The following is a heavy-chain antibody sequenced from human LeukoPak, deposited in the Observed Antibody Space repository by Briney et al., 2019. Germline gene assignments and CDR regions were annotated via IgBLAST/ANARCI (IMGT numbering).Heavy chain of an antibody. CDR2: MNPNSGNT. V-gene: IGHV1-8*01. Sequence: ASVKVSCKASGYTFTSYDINWVRQATGQGLEWMGWMNPNSGNTGYAQQFQGRVTMTRNTSISTAYMELSSLRSEDTAVYYCARIPPIDDFWSGYYKHYFDYWGQGTLVTVSS. CDR1: GYTFTSYD. J-gene: IGHJ4*02. CDR3: ARIPPIDDFWSGYYKHYFDY. D-gene: IGHD3-3*01.